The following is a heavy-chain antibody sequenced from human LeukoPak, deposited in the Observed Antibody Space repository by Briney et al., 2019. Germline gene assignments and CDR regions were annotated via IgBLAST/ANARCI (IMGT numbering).Heavy chain of an antibody. Sequence: KAWETLSLTCTVSGGSISTYYWSWIRQPPGKGLEWIGYIYYTGTTNYNPSLKSRVTISVDTSKNQFSLRLRSVTAADTAVYYCARDGPVTDAFDIWGQGTMLTVSS. V-gene: IGHV4-59*01. D-gene: IGHD2-21*02. J-gene: IGHJ3*02. CDR3: ARDGPVTDAFDI. CDR2: IYYTGTT. CDR1: GGSISTYY.